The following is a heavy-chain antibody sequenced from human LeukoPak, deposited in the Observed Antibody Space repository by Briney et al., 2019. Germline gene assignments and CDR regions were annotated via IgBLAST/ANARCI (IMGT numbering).Heavy chain of an antibody. CDR1: GFPFSSYW. V-gene: IGHV3-7*01. Sequence: GGPLRLSCAPSGFPFSSYWMSGARQAPGKGREGVANIKQDGSEKYYVDSVKGRFTISRDNAKSSLYLQMNSLRAEDTAVYYCARGSGIAVAGPIDYWGQGTLVTVSS. CDR2: IKQDGSEK. CDR3: ARGSGIAVAGPIDY. J-gene: IGHJ4*02. D-gene: IGHD6-19*01.